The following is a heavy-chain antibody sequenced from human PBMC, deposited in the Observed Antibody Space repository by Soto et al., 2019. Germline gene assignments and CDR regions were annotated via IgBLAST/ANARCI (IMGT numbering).Heavy chain of an antibody. CDR2: ISPYDGST. CDR1: GFTFINYF. CDR3: ARGDGRGSSGFYYYYGMDV. Sequence: QVQLVQSGAEVKKPGASVKVSCKASGFTFINYFFHWVRQAPRQGLEWMGIISPYDGSTNYVQRLQGRVTMTSDTSTSTVYMELSSLRSEDTAVYYCARGDGRGSSGFYYYYGMDVWGHGTTVTVSS. D-gene: IGHD6-25*01. V-gene: IGHV1-46*01. J-gene: IGHJ6*02.